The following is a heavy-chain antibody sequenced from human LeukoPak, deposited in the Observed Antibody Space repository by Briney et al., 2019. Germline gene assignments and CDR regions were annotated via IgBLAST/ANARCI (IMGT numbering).Heavy chain of an antibody. D-gene: IGHD3-10*01. V-gene: IGHV4-39*01. CDR1: GGSLSSSSYY. Sequence: SETLSLTCTVSGGSLSSSSYYWGWIRQPPGKGLEWIGSIYYSGSTYYNPSLKSRVTISVDTSKNQFSLKLSSVTAADTAAYYCAVRFGELWGYFDYWGQGTLVTVSS. J-gene: IGHJ4*02. CDR3: AVRFGELWGYFDY. CDR2: IYYSGST.